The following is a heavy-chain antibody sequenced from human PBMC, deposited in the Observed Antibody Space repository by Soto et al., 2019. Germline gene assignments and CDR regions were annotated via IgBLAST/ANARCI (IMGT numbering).Heavy chain of an antibody. CDR3: AKRSPGSSGWYYFDY. D-gene: IGHD6-19*01. Sequence: GASVKVSCKASGGTFSSYAISWVRQAPGQGLEWMGGIIPIFGTANYAQKFQGRVTITADESTSTAYMELSSLRSEDTAVYYCAKRSPGSSGWYYFDYWGQGTLVTVSS. J-gene: IGHJ4*02. CDR2: IIPIFGTA. CDR1: GGTFSSYA. V-gene: IGHV1-69*13.